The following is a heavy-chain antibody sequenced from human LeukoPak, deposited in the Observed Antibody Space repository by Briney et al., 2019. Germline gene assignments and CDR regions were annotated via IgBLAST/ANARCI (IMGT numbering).Heavy chain of an antibody. Sequence: KPSQTLSLTCTVSGGSISSGGYYWSWIRQHPGKGLEWIGYIYYSGSTYYNPSLKSRVTISVDTSKNQFSLKLSSVTAADTAVYYCARCRRDGYNYFPHFDLWGRGTLVTVSS. CDR3: ARCRRDGYNYFPHFDL. CDR1: GGSISSGGYY. CDR2: IYYSGST. D-gene: IGHD5-24*01. V-gene: IGHV4-31*03. J-gene: IGHJ2*01.